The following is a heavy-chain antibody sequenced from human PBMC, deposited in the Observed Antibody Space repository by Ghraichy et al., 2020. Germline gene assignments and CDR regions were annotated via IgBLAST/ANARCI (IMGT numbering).Heavy chain of an antibody. D-gene: IGHD2-2*01. CDR2: IDYSGST. CDR1: GGSMRSNNW. V-gene: IGHV4-4*02. CDR3: ARTPGVAPPALPLDS. Sequence: SETLSLTCAVSGGSMRSNNWWTWVRQPPGKGLEWLGEIDYSGSTNYNPSLKSRVTISVDKSTQQFSLRLSSVTAADTAVYYCARTPGVAPPALPLDSWGQGKAVTVSS. J-gene: IGHJ4*02.